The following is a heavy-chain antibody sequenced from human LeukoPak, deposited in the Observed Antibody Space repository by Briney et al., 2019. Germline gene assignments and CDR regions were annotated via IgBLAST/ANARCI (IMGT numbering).Heavy chain of an antibody. D-gene: IGHD2-2*01. J-gene: IGHJ5*02. CDR3: ARVLCSSTSCYSSPWFDP. CDR2: INPNINGT. CDR1: GYTFTGYY. V-gene: IGHV1-2*02. Sequence: ASVKVSCKASGYTFTGYYIHWVRQAPGQGLEWMGWINPNINGTNYAQKFQGRVTMTGDRSISTAYMELSSLRSEDTAVYYCARVLCSSTSCYSSPWFDPWGQGTLVTVSS.